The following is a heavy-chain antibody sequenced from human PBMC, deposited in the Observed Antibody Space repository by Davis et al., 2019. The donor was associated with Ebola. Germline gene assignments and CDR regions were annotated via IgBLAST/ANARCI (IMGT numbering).Heavy chain of an antibody. CDR1: GFTFSDYP. CDR3: GPTGRLTYGIDV. J-gene: IGHJ6*02. V-gene: IGHV3-23*01. D-gene: IGHD1-26*01. Sequence: GGSLRLSCAASGFTFSDYPMTWIRQRSGKGLEWVSTIGVNAVETFYADSVKGRFTISRDNSKNTVYLQMNSLRDEDTAVYFCGPTGRLTYGIDVWGQGTTVTVSS. CDR2: IGVNAVET.